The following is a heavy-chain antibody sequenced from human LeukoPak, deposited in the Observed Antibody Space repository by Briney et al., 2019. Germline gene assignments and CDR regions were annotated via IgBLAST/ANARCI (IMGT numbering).Heavy chain of an antibody. Sequence: PGGSLRLSCAASGFTFSTYAMSWVRQAPGKGLEWVSGISGSGGSTYYADSVKGRFTISRDNSKNTLYLQMNSLRAEDTAVYYCAKDKWELRGGDFDYWGQGTLVTVSS. D-gene: IGHD1-26*01. CDR2: ISGSGGST. V-gene: IGHV3-23*01. J-gene: IGHJ4*02. CDR3: AKDKWELRGGDFDY. CDR1: GFTFSTYA.